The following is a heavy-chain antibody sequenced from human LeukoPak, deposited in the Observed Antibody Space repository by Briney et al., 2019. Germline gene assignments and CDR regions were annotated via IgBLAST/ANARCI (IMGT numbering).Heavy chain of an antibody. CDR2: INSKTGNP. CDR1: GYTFTSYA. CDR3: ARDLGVADY. Sequence: ASVKVSCKASGYTFTSYALIWVRQPPGQAREWMGWINSKTGNPTYAQGFTGRFVFSLDTSVSTAYLQISSLKAEDAAVYCCARDLGVADYWGQGTLVTVSS. V-gene: IGHV7-4-1*02. J-gene: IGHJ4*02. D-gene: IGHD3-16*01.